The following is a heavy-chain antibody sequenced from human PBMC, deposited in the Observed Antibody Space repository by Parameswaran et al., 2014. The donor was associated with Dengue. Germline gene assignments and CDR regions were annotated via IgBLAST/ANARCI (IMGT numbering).Heavy chain of an antibody. CDR2: VYWDNDR. Sequence: PGKALEWLAFVYWDNDRRYSPSLKSRLTITTDTSKNQVVLTMTNMDPVDTGTYYCAHDSSGYYYFQHWGQGTLVTVSS. CDR3: AHDSSGYYYFQH. D-gene: IGHD3-22*01. V-gene: IGHV2-5*02. J-gene: IGHJ1*01.